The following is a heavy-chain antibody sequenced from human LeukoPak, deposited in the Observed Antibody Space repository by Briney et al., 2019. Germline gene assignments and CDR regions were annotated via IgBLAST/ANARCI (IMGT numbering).Heavy chain of an antibody. CDR3: AKALYGDYVGDY. D-gene: IGHD4-17*01. Sequence: GGSLRLSCAASGFIFSSYSMSWVRQAPGKGLEWVSVITGSGGNTYYADSVKGRFTISKDNSKNTVYLQMSSLRVDDTAVYYCAKALYGDYVGDYWGQGTLVTVSS. CDR1: GFIFSSYS. V-gene: IGHV3-23*01. J-gene: IGHJ4*02. CDR2: ITGSGGNT.